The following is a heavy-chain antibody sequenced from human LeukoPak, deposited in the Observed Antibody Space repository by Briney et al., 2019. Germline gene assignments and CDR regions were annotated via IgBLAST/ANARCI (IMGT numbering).Heavy chain of an antibody. Sequence: ASVKVSCKASGGTFSSYAISWVRQAPGQGLEWMGWISPYNGQTNYAQKLQGRVTMTTDTSTSTAYMEVRSLRSEDTAAYYCARRNRSCDSSDNCVYPFDYWGQRTLVTVSS. CDR1: GGTFSSYA. CDR3: ARRNRSCDSSDNCVYPFDY. CDR2: ISPYNGQT. V-gene: IGHV1-18*01. J-gene: IGHJ4*02. D-gene: IGHD3-22*01.